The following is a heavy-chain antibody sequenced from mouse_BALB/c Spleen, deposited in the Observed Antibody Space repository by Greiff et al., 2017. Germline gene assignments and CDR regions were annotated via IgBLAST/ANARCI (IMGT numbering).Heavy chain of an antibody. CDR3: AREEDYGGAY. J-gene: IGHJ3*01. V-gene: IGHV5-9-4*01. Sequence: EVKLVESGGGLVKPGGSLKLSCAASGFTFSSYAMSWVRQSPEKRLEWVAEISSGGSYTYYPDTVTGRFTISRDNAKNTLYLEMSSLRSEDTAMYYCAREEDYGGAYWGQGTLVTVSA. D-gene: IGHD2-4*01. CDR1: GFTFSSYA. CDR2: ISSGGSYT.